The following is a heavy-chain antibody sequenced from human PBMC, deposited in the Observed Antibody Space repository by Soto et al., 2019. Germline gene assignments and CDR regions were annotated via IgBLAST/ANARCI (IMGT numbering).Heavy chain of an antibody. D-gene: IGHD2-2*01. Sequence: SETLSLTCTVSGGSISSGGYYWSWIRQHPGKGLEWIGYIYYSGSTYYNPSLKSRVTISVDRSKNQFSLKLSSVTAADTAVYYCARAAASITGFDYWGQGTLVTVSS. V-gene: IGHV4-31*03. CDR3: ARAAASITGFDY. J-gene: IGHJ4*02. CDR2: IYYSGST. CDR1: GGSISSGGYY.